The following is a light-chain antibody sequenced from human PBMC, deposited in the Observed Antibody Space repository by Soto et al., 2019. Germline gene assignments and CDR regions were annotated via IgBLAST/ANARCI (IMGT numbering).Light chain of an antibody. CDR2: GAS. Sequence: EIVLTQSPGTLSLSPGERATLSCRAGQSASSRYLAWYQQKPGQAPRLLIYGASSRATGIPDRFSGSGSGTDFTLTISRLEPEDFAVYYCQQYGSSPWTFGQGTKVDIK. J-gene: IGKJ1*01. V-gene: IGKV3-20*01. CDR3: QQYGSSPWT. CDR1: QSASSRY.